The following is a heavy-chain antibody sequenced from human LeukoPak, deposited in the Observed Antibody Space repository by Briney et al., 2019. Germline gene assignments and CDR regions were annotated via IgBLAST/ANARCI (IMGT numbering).Heavy chain of an antibody. J-gene: IGHJ4*02. CDR2: IYYSGTT. CDR3: ARGTYYYDSSFGY. CDR1: GGSISSYY. V-gene: IGHV4-59*01. D-gene: IGHD3-22*01. Sequence: SETLSLTCTVSGGSISSYYWSWIRQPPGKGLEWIGYIYYSGTTNYNPSLKSRVTISVDTSKNQFSLKLSSVTAADTAVYYCARGTYYYDSSFGYWGQGTLVTVSS.